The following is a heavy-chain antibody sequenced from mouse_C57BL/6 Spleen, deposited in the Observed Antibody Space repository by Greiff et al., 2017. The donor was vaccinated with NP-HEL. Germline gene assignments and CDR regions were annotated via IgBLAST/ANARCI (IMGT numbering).Heavy chain of an antibody. J-gene: IGHJ2*01. D-gene: IGHD1-1*01. V-gene: IGHV1-82*01. CDR1: GYAFSSSW. CDR3: ARYYYGSSPYYFDY. Sequence: VKLLESGPELVKPGASVKISCKASGYAFSSSWMTWVKQRPGQGLEWIGRIYPGDGDPNYNGKFKGKATLTADTSSRTAYMQLSSLTSDDSAVYFCARYYYGSSPYYFDYWGQGTTLTVSS. CDR2: IYPGDGDP.